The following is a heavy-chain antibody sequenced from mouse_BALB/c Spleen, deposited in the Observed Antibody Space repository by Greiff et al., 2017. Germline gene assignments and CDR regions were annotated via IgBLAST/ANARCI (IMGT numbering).Heavy chain of an antibody. CDR3: TRGYEGAD. CDR2: IDPETGGT. CDR1: GYTFTDYE. J-gene: IGHJ2*01. Sequence: QVQLKQSGAELVRPGASVTLSCKASGYTFTDYEMHWVKQTPVHGLEWIGAIDPETGGTAYNQKFKGKATLTADKSSSTAYMELRSLTSEDSAVYYCTRGYEGADWGQGTTLTVSS. D-gene: IGHD2-14*01. V-gene: IGHV1-15*01.